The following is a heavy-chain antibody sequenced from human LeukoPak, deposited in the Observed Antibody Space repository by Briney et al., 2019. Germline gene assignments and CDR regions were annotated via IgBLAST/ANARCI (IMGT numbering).Heavy chain of an antibody. V-gene: IGHV3-66*01. J-gene: IGHJ4*02. CDR2: IYSGGST. D-gene: IGHD6-19*01. Sequence: GGALRLSCASCGFTLSSNYLSGVREAPGKGLEWVSVIYSGGSTYYADSVKGRFTISRDNSKNTLCLQMNSLRAEDTAVYYCARDDIAVAGQDYWGQGTLVTVSS. CDR3: ARDDIAVAGQDY. CDR1: GFTLSSNY.